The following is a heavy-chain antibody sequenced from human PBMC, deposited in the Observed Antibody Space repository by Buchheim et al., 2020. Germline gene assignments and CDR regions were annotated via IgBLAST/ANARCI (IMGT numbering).Heavy chain of an antibody. V-gene: IGHV4-31*03. CDR3: ARDIVVVPAAPGDYYYYYGMDV. D-gene: IGHD2-2*01. Sequence: QVQLQESGPGLVKPSQTLSLTCTVSGGPISSGGYYWSWIRQHPGKGLEWIGYIYFSGSTYYNPSLKSRVTISVETSKNHFSLKLSSVTAADTAVYYCARDIVVVPAAPGDYYYYYGMDVWGQGTT. CDR2: IYFSGST. J-gene: IGHJ6*02. CDR1: GGPISSGGYY.